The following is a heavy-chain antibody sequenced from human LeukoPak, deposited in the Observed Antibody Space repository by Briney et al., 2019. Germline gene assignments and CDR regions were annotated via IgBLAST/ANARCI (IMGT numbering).Heavy chain of an antibody. V-gene: IGHV3-23*01. CDR3: AKHGGFWSGYFYYFDY. CDR2: ISGSGGST. J-gene: IGHJ4*02. CDR1: GFTFSSYA. Sequence: GGSLRLSCAASGFTFSSYAMSWVRQAPGKGLEWVSAISGSGGSTYYADSVKGRFTISRDNSKNTLYLQMNSLRAEDTAVYYCAKHGGFWSGYFYYFDYWGQGTLSPSPQ. D-gene: IGHD3-3*01.